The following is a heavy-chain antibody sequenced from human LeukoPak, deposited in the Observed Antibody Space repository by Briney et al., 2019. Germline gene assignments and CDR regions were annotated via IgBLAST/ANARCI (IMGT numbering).Heavy chain of an antibody. D-gene: IGHD1-26*01. V-gene: IGHV1-2*02. Sequence: ASVKVSCKASGYTFTGYYMHWVRQAPGQGLEWMGWINPNSGGTNYAQKFQGRVTMTRDTSISTAYMELSRLRSDDTAVYYCARDQVGSWELTQSDAFDIWGQGTMVTVSS. J-gene: IGHJ3*02. CDR2: INPNSGGT. CDR1: GYTFTGYY. CDR3: ARDQVGSWELTQSDAFDI.